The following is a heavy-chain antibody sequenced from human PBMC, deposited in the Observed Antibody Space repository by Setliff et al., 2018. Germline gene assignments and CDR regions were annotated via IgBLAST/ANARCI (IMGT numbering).Heavy chain of an antibody. D-gene: IGHD3-22*01. CDR1: GYTFQRYG. V-gene: IGHV1-18*04. CDR3: ARSSDSGYYHQRDAFDI. J-gene: IGHJ3*02. CDR2: ISPYNGNT. Sequence: EASVKVSCKASGYTFQRYGINWLRQAPGQGLEWLGWISPYNGNTKYAQTVQDRIRVTTDTSTSTSFMELKSLRSDDTAVYFCARSSDSGYYHQRDAFDIWGQGTRVTVSS.